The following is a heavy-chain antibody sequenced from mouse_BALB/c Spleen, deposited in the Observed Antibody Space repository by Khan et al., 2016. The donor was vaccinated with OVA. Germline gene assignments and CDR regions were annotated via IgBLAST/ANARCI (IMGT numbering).Heavy chain of an antibody. V-gene: IGHV14-1*02. CDR2: IDPENGDT. J-gene: IGHJ3*01. Sequence: VQLKQSGAELVRPGALVKLSCKASGFNIEDYYMNWVKQRPEQDLEWIGWIDPENGDTIYDPKFQGKASITADTSSNTAYLQLSSLTSEDTAVYYCARRGYGNYWFAYWGQGTLVTVSA. D-gene: IGHD2-1*01. CDR3: ARRGYGNYWFAY. CDR1: GFNIEDYY.